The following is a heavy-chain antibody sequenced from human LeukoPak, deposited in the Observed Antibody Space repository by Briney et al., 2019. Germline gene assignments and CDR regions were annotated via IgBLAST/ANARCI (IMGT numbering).Heavy chain of an antibody. J-gene: IGHJ5*02. CDR3: ARSSLLWFGDNNWFDP. CDR1: GGSISSGGYY. V-gene: IGHV4-31*03. D-gene: IGHD3-10*01. CDR2: IYYNGST. Sequence: SETLSLTCTVSGGSISSGGYYWSWIRQHPGTGLEWIGYIYYNGSTYYNPSLKSRVTISVDTSKNQFSLKLSSVTAADTAVYYCARSSLLWFGDNNWFDPWGQGTLVTVSS.